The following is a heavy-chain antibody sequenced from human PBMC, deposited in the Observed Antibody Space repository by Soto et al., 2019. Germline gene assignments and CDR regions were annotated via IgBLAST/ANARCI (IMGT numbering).Heavy chain of an antibody. J-gene: IGHJ3*02. CDR3: AKEYSAAFDI. V-gene: IGHV3-21*04. D-gene: IGHD2-15*01. Sequence: PGGSLRLSCAASGFTFSSYSMNWVRQAPGKGLEWVSSISSSSSYIYYADSVKGRFTISRDNSKNTLYLQMNSLRAEDTAVYYCAKEYSAAFDIWGQGTMVTVSS. CDR2: ISSSSSYI. CDR1: GFTFSSYS.